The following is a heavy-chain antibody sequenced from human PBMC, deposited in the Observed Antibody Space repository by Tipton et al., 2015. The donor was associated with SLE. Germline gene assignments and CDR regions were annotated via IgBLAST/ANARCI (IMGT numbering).Heavy chain of an antibody. CDR3: ARETTD. Sequence: TLSLTCSVSGASITDNTYYWCWIRQAPGKGLEWIGSLYYGGSTYYNPSLKSRVTISGDTSKNQFSLKMSSMTAADTAVYYCARETTDWGQGTLVTVSS. V-gene: IGHV4-39*07. J-gene: IGHJ1*01. CDR1: GASITDNTYY. D-gene: IGHD1-1*01. CDR2: LYYGGST.